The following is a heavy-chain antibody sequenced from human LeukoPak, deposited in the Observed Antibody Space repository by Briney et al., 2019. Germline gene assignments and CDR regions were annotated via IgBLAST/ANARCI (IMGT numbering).Heavy chain of an antibody. CDR1: GFTFSRCT. V-gene: IGHV3-30-3*01. Sequence: PGGSLRLSCAASGFTFSRCTMHWVRQAPGKGLEWVALISKDGTTLNYAASVKGRFTISRDNSNNMVYLQMNSLRTEDTAVYYCAKAVIVVVPAAIPDYYYYYMDVWGKGTTVTVSS. J-gene: IGHJ6*03. D-gene: IGHD2-2*02. CDR2: ISKDGTTL. CDR3: AKAVIVVVPAAIPDYYYYYMDV.